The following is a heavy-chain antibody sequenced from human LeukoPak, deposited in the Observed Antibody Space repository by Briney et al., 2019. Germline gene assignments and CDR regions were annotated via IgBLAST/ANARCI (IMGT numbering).Heavy chain of an antibody. D-gene: IGHD3-22*01. Sequence: PWGSLRLSCAASGFTFSSYGMHWVRQDPGKGLECVAVISYDGSNKYYADSVKGRFTISRDNSKNTLYLQMNSLRAEDTAVYYCAKNRVNSVYCAYWDHPFDYWGQGTLVTVSS. J-gene: IGHJ4*02. CDR1: GFTFSSYG. V-gene: IGHV3-30*18. CDR2: ISYDGSNK. CDR3: AKNRVNSVYCAYWDHPFDY.